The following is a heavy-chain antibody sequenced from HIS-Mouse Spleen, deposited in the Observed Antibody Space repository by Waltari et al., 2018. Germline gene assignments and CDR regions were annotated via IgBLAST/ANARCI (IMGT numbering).Heavy chain of an antibody. Sequence: QVQLQESGPGLVKPSETLSLTCPVSGGSISSYYRSLFRQPPGKGLEWIGYYSGSTNYNPSLKSRVTISVDTSKNQFSLKLSSVTAADTAVYYCARASRDLLLPRYFDLWGRGTLVTVSS. J-gene: IGHJ2*01. CDR2: YYSGST. CDR3: ARASRDLLLPRYFDL. V-gene: IGHV4-59*01. CDR1: GGSISSYY.